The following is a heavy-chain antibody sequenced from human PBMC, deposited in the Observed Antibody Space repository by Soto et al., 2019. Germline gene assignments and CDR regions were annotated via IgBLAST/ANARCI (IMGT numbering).Heavy chain of an antibody. CDR2: ISSGSNYT. J-gene: IGHJ6*03. CDR1: GFTFSSYS. V-gene: IGHV3-21*06. Sequence: EVQLVESGGGLVKPGGSLRLSCVVSGFTFSSYSMNWVRQAPGKGLEWVSSISSGSNYTYYADSVKGRFTISRDNAKNSVYLRMNSLRAEDTALYYCARDFKESQYYYYCMDVWGKGTRVTVSS. D-gene: IGHD3-10*01. CDR3: ARDFKESQYYYYCMDV.